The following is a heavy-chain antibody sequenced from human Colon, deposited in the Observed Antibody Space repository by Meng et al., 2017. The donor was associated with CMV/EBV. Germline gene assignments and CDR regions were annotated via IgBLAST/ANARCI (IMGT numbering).Heavy chain of an antibody. J-gene: IGHJ4*02. CDR1: SGSLTTYF. V-gene: IGHV4-34*01. CDR3: ATIRYFDELPPGV. CDR2: INHSGRV. D-gene: IGHD3-9*01. Sequence: CDVSSGSLTTYFLAWIRQTPGKGLEWIGEINHSGRVNYNPSLKSRVVISVNTSRNQFSLRLSSVTAADTAVYYCATIRYFDELPPGVWGQGTLVTVSS.